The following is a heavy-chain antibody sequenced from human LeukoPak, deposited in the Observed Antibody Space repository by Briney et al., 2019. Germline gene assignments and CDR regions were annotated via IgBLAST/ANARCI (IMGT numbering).Heavy chain of an antibody. CDR1: WFTVITND. CDR2: LYSDGNT. J-gene: IGHJ4*02. V-gene: IGHV3-53*01. CDR3: ARGVEPLADNTLAY. D-gene: IGHD1-14*01. Sequence: GGSLRLSCAASWFTVITNDMTWVRQAPGKGLEWVSVLYSDGNTKYADSVQGRFTISRDNSRNTLYREMNSLSPDDTAVYYCARGVEPLADNTLAYWGQGTLVTVSS.